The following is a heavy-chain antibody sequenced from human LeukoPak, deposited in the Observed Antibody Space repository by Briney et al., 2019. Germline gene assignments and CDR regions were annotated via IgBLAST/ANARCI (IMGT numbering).Heavy chain of an antibody. Sequence: ASVKVSCNASGYTFTSYGISWVRQAPGQGLEWMGWISAYNGNTNYAQKLQGRVTMTTDTSTSTAYMELRSLRSDDTAVYYCARDGLRLGELSPSIDYWGQGTLVTVSS. J-gene: IGHJ4*02. D-gene: IGHD3-16*02. V-gene: IGHV1-18*01. CDR1: GYTFTSYG. CDR2: ISAYNGNT. CDR3: ARDGLRLGELSPSIDY.